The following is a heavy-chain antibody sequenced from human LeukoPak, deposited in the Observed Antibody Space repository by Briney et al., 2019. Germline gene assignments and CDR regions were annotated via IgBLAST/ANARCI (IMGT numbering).Heavy chain of an antibody. CDR1: GFSFRIYG. J-gene: IGHJ4*02. CDR2: LSYDGSNK. D-gene: IGHD3-22*01. Sequence: GGSLRLSCVSSGFSFRIYGIHWGRETLHKGLERVGVLSYDGSNKYYADSVKGRFTISRDNSKNTLYLQMNSLRAEDTAVYYCAKLLYDSSGGNFDYWGQGTLVTVSS. V-gene: IGHV3-30*18. CDR3: AKLLYDSSGGNFDY.